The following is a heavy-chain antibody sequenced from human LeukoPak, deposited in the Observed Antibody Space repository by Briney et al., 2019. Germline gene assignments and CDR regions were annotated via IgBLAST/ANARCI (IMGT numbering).Heavy chain of an antibody. CDR3: ARVSSVSTVATL. CDR1: GFTVSSNY. J-gene: IGHJ4*02. D-gene: IGHD4-11*01. V-gene: IGHV3-53*01. CDR2: IYSGGST. Sequence: GGSLRLSCAASGFTVSSNYMSWVRQAPGKGLEWVSVIYSGGSTYYADSAKGRFTISRDNSKNTLYLQMNSLRAEDTAVYYCARVSSVSTVATLWGQGTLVTVSS.